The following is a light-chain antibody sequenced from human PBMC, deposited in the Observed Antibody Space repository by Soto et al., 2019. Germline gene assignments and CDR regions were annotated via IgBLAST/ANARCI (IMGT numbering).Light chain of an antibody. V-gene: IGKV1-9*01. CDR1: QDISRY. CDR3: QQLNTYLLFT. CDR2: AAS. Sequence: DIQLTQSPSFLSASVGDRVTITCRASQDISRYLAWYQQKAGKAPKLLIYAASTLQKGVPSRFSGSVSGTEFTLTISSLQPDDFATYYCQQLNTYLLFTFGPGTEVDI. J-gene: IGKJ3*01.